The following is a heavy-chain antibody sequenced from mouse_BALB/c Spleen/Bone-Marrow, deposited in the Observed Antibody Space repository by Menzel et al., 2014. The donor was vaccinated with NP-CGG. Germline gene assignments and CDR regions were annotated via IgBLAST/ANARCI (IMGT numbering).Heavy chain of an antibody. Sequence: VQLQQSGPGLVAPSQNLPITCTVSGFSLTSYGVNWVRQPPGKGLEWLGVIWGDGSTNYHSPLISRLSISKDDSKSQVFLKLNSLQTDDTATYYCAKGGAYSYYFDSWGQGTTLTVSS. CDR3: AKGGAYSYYFDS. CDR1: GFSLTSYG. V-gene: IGHV2-3*01. J-gene: IGHJ2*01. CDR2: IWGDGST. D-gene: IGHD1-1*01.